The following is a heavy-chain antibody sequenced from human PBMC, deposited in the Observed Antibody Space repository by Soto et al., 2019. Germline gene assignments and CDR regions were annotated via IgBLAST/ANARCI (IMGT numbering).Heavy chain of an antibody. Sequence: SQTLSLTCPLSGASISSSSYYWGWIRQPPGKGLEWIGSIYYSGSTYYNPSLKSRVTISVDTSKNQFSLKLSSVTAADTAVYYCARQLPPYGILTDNAFDIWGQGTMVTVSS. CDR3: ARQLPPYGILTDNAFDI. V-gene: IGHV4-39*01. CDR2: IYYSGST. J-gene: IGHJ3*02. D-gene: IGHD3-9*01. CDR1: GASISSSSYY.